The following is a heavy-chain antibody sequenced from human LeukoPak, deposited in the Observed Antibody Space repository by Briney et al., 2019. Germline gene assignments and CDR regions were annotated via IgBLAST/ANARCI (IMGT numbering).Heavy chain of an antibody. CDR3: ARGFGNYYDSSGHDN. J-gene: IGHJ4*02. D-gene: IGHD3-22*01. CDR2: INHSGST. CDR1: GGSFSGYY. Sequence: SETLSLTCAVYGGSFSGYYWSWIRQPPGKGLEWIGEINHSGSTNYNPSLKSRVTISVDTSKNQFSLKLSSVTAADTAVYYCARGFGNYYDSSGHDNWGQGTLVTVSS. V-gene: IGHV4-34*01.